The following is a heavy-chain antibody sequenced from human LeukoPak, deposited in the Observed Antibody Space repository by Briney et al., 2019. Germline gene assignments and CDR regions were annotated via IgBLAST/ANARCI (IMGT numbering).Heavy chain of an antibody. Sequence: PSETLSLTCTVSGGSLSSYYWSWIRQPPGKGLEWIVYIYYSGSTNYNPSLKSRVTISVDTSKNQFSLKLSSVTAADTAVYYWARVSTDNNWGVTSYYMDVWGKGTTVTVSS. CDR1: GGSLSSYY. V-gene: IGHV4-59*01. CDR2: IYYSGST. CDR3: ARVSTDNNWGVTSYYMDV. J-gene: IGHJ6*03. D-gene: IGHD7-27*01.